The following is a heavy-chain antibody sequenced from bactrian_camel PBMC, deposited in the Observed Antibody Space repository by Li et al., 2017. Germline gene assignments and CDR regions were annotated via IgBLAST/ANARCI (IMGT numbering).Heavy chain of an antibody. CDR2: LISGGTP. CDR3: AAGRRDWRGGCYTFSVSAYNY. Sequence: HVQLVESGGGSVQAGGSLRLSCAASGFAACMGWFRQAPGKEREGVALLISGGTPTYADSVKGRFTISQDNAQDNAKNTVYLQMNSLKPEDTAMYYCAAGRRDWRGGCYTFSVSAYNYWGQGTQVTVS. D-gene: IGHD1*01. V-gene: IGHV3S53*01. CDR1: GFAAC. J-gene: IGHJ4*01.